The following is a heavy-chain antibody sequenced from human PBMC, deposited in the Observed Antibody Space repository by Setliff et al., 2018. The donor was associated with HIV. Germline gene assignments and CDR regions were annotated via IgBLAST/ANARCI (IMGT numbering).Heavy chain of an antibody. CDR3: ARDYYGSGSYFPTQFDY. D-gene: IGHD3-10*01. V-gene: IGHV3-7*04. CDR1: GFTFSSYW. J-gene: IGHJ4*02. CDR2: IKQDGSEK. Sequence: GSLRLSCAASGFTFSSYWMSWVRQAPGKGLEWVANIKQDGSEKYYVDSVKGRFTISRDNAKNSLYLQMNSLRAEDTAVYYCARDYYGSGSYFPTQFDYWGQGTLVTVSS.